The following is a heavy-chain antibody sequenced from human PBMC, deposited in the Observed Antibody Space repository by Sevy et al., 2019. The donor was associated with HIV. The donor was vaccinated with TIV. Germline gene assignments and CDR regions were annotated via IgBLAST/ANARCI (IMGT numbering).Heavy chain of an antibody. V-gene: IGHV3-21*01. CDR2: ISSGSSYI. D-gene: IGHD3-22*01. CDR1: GFTFGNYD. J-gene: IGHJ4*02. Sequence: GGSRRLSCAASGFTFGNYDMNWVRQAPGKGLEWVSYISSGSSYIYYADSLKGRVTISRDNANNSLFLQLNSLRAEDTAVYYYARALDYYDTGGLYYWGQGALVTVSS. CDR3: ARALDYYDTGGLYY.